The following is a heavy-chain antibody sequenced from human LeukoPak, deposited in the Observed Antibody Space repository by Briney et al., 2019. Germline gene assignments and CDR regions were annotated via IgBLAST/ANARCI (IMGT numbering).Heavy chain of an antibody. CDR2: ISAYNGNT. CDR3: ARSPYYDFWSGYPTRYYFDY. CDR1: GYTFTSYG. V-gene: IGHV1-18*01. D-gene: IGHD3-3*01. Sequence: ASVKVSCKASGYTFTSYGISWVRQAPGQGLEWMGWISAYNGNTNYAQKLQGRVTMTTDTSTSTAYMELRSLRSDDTAVYYCARSPYYDFWSGYPTRYYFDYWGQGTLVTVSS. J-gene: IGHJ4*02.